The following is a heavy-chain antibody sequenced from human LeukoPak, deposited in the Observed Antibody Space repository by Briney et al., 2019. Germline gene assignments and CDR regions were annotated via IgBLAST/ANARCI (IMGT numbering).Heavy chain of an antibody. CDR2: IYTSGST. Sequence: SETLSLTCTVSGGSISSYYWSWIRQPAGKGLERIGRIYTSGSTNYNPSLKSRVTMSVDTSKNQFSLKLSSVTAADTAVYYCARGGSSIAARQVPYYYYYYGMDVWGQGTTVTVSS. CDR1: GGSISSYY. CDR3: ARGGSSIAARQVPYYYYYYGMDV. D-gene: IGHD6-6*01. V-gene: IGHV4-4*07. J-gene: IGHJ6*02.